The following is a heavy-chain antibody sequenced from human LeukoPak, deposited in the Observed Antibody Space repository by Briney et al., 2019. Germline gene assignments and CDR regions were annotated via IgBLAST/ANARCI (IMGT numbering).Heavy chain of an antibody. Sequence: GGSLRLSCAASGFTFSSYAMHWVRQAPGKGLEWVAVISYDGSNKYYADSVKGRFTISRDNSKNTLYLQMNSRRAEDTAVYYCARNGGVRGWRAFDIWGQGTMVTVSS. CDR2: ISYDGSNK. V-gene: IGHV3-30*04. CDR1: GFTFSSYA. CDR3: ARNGGVRGWRAFDI. D-gene: IGHD3-10*01. J-gene: IGHJ3*02.